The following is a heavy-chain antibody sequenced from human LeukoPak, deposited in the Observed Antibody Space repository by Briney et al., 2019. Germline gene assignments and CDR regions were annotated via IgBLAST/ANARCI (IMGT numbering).Heavy chain of an antibody. CDR2: ICPGDSDT. J-gene: IGHJ4*02. CDR3: ASLNYCSSTSCYGGYFDY. V-gene: IGHV5-51*01. D-gene: IGHD2-2*01. CDR1: GHSFTSHW. Sequence: GESLKISCKGSGHSFTSHWIGWVRQMPGKGLEWMGIICPGDSDTRYSPSFQGQVTISADKSISTAYLQWSSLKASDTAMYYCASLNYCSSTSCYGGYFDYWGQGTLVTVSS.